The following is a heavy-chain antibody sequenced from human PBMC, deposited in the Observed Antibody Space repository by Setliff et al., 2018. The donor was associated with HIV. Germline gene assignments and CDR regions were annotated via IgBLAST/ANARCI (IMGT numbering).Heavy chain of an antibody. J-gene: IGHJ4*02. Sequence: GASVKDSCKASGYTFTGYYMHWVRQAPGQGLEWMGWINPNSGGTNYAQKFQGRVTMTRDTSISTAYMELSRLRSDDTAVYYCARGFTYRGYYYGSGSYYNIQQPIDYWGQGTLVTVSS. CDR1: GYTFTGYY. D-gene: IGHD3-10*01. V-gene: IGHV1-2*02. CDR2: INPNSGGT. CDR3: ARGFTYRGYYYGSGSYYNIQQPIDY.